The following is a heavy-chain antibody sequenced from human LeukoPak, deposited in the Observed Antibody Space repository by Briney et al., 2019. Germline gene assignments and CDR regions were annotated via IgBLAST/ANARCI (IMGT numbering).Heavy chain of an antibody. J-gene: IGHJ4*02. V-gene: IGHV3-21*01. CDR1: GFTFSSYS. CDR3: ARDRLPGREWLRLFDY. Sequence: GESLRLSCAASGFTFSSYSMNWVRQAPGKGLEWVSSISSSSSYIYYADSVKGRFTISRDNAKNSLYLQMNSLRAEDTAVYYCARDRLPGREWLRLFDYWGQGTLVTVSS. D-gene: IGHD5-12*01. CDR2: ISSSSSYI.